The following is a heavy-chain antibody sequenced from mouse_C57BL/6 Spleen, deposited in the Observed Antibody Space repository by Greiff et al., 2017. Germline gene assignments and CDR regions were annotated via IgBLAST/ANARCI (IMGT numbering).Heavy chain of an antibody. V-gene: IGHV5-17*01. J-gene: IGHJ1*03. Sequence: EVQLVESGGGLVKPGGSLKLSCAASGFTFSDYGMHWVRQAPEKGLEWVAYISSGSSTIYYADTVKGRFTISRDNAKNTLFLQMTSLRSEDTAMYYCAREYGTPYFDVWGTGTTVTVSS. CDR2: ISSGSSTI. CDR1: GFTFSDYG. D-gene: IGHD1-1*01. CDR3: AREYGTPYFDV.